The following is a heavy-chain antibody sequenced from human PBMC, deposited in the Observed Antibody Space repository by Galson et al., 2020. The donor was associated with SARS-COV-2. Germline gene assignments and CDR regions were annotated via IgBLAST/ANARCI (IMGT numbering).Heavy chain of an antibody. D-gene: IGHD5-12*01. V-gene: IGHV4-59*01. CDR1: GGSISSYY. J-gene: IGHJ4*02. Sequence: ASETLSLTCTVSGGSISSYYWSWIRQPPGKGLEWIGYIYYSGSTNYNPSLKSRVTISVDTSKNQFSLKLSSVTAADTAVYYCARARGVEMATIAFDYWGQGTLVTVSS. CDR2: IYYSGST. CDR3: ARARGVEMATIAFDY.